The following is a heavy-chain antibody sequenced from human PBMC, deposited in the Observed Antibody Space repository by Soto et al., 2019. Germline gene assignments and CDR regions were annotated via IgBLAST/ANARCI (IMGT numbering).Heavy chain of an antibody. J-gene: IGHJ4*02. V-gene: IGHV1-3*01. CDR3: ARDRGYCSGGSCYWALYYFDY. CDR2: INAGNGNT. D-gene: IGHD2-15*01. CDR1: AYTFTSYA. Sequence: ASVKVSCKASAYTFTSYAMHWVRQAPGQRLEWMGWINAGNGNTKYSQKFQGRVTITRDTSASTAYMELSSLRSEDTAVYYCARDRGYCSGGSCYWALYYFDYWGQGTLVTVSS.